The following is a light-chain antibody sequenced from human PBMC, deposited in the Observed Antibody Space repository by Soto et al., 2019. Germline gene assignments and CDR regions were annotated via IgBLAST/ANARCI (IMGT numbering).Light chain of an antibody. V-gene: IGKV1-33*01. Sequence: DIQMTQSPSSLSASVGDRVTITCQARLDISNYLNWYQQKPGKAPKLLIYDASSLETAVPSRFSGRGSGTDFTFTISSLQPEDIATYYCQQYDNLPITFGQGTRMEIK. J-gene: IGKJ5*01. CDR2: DAS. CDR3: QQYDNLPIT. CDR1: LDISNY.